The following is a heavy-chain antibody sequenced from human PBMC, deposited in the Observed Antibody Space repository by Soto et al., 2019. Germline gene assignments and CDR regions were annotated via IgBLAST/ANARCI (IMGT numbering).Heavy chain of an antibody. CDR3: ARALDYDFWGGRNWFDP. D-gene: IGHD3-3*01. CDR1: GGSITDNY. CDR2: IYYTGIT. V-gene: IGHV4-59*01. J-gene: IGHJ5*02. Sequence: QVQLQQSGPGLLKPSETLSLTCSVSGGSITDNYWTWIRQSPGKGLEWVGYIYYTGITNYNPSLKRRVTISLHRSKNQFSLKLDSVTAADTAVYYCARALDYDFWGGRNWFDPWGQGTLVTVSS.